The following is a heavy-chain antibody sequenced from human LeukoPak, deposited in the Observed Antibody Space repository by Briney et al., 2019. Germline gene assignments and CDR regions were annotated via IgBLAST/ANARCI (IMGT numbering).Heavy chain of an antibody. Sequence: SETLSLTCTVSGGSVSSYYWSWIRQPPGKGLEWIGYIFHTGNTNYNPSLESRVTISVDTSKNQFSLKLSSVTAADTAVYYCARGHWGCDYWGQGTLVTVSS. V-gene: IGHV4-59*02. CDR1: GGSVSSYY. CDR2: IFHTGNT. D-gene: IGHD7-27*01. CDR3: ARGHWGCDY. J-gene: IGHJ4*02.